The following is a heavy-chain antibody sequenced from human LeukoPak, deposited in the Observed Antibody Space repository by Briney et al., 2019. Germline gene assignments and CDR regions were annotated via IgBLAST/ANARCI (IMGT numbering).Heavy chain of an antibody. D-gene: IGHD3-10*01. J-gene: IGHJ5*02. CDR2: IYYSGST. Sequence: PSETLSLTCTVSGGSISSYYWSWIRQSPGKGLEWIGYIYYSGSTNYNPSLKSRVTISVDTSKNQFSLKLSSVTAADTAVYYCARVGDYPGPRGQGTLVTVSS. CDR3: ARVGDYPGP. CDR1: GGSISSYY. V-gene: IGHV4-59*01.